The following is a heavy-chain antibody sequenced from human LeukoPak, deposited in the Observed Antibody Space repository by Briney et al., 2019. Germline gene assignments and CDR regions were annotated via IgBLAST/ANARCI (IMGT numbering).Heavy chain of an antibody. V-gene: IGHV3-30*03. D-gene: IGHD4-23*01. CDR1: GFTFSSYS. J-gene: IGHJ4*02. CDR3: ATALVGGKGSNPGEY. Sequence: GGSLRLSCAASGFTFSSYSMNWVRQAPGKGLEWVAVISYDGSNKYYADSVKGRFTISRDNSKNTLYLQMSSLRSEDTAVYYCATALVGGKGSNPGEYWGQGTLVTVSS. CDR2: ISYDGSNK.